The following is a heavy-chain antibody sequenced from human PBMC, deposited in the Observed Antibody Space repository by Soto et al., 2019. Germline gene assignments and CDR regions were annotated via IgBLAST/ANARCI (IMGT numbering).Heavy chain of an antibody. D-gene: IGHD5-18*01. CDR3: ARVPLTGYSYLGYYGMDV. Sequence: ASVKVSCKASGYTLTGYYMHWVRQAPGQGLEWMGWINPNSGGTNYAQKFQGRVTMTRDTSISTAYMELSRLRSDDTAVYYCARVPLTGYSYLGYYGMDVWGQGTTVTVSS. CDR1: GYTLTGYY. CDR2: INPNSGGT. V-gene: IGHV1-2*02. J-gene: IGHJ6*02.